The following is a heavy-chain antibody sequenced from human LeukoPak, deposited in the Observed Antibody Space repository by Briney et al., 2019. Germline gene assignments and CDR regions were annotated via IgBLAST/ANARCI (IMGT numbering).Heavy chain of an antibody. CDR1: GFTFSSYA. CDR3: AKDADSSGYYMDY. CDR2: ISWNSGSI. Sequence: GGSLRLSCAASGFTFSSYAMSWVRQAPGKGLEWVSGISWNSGSIGYADSVKGRFTISRDNAKNSLYLQMNSLRAEDTALYYCAKDADSSGYYMDYWGQGTLVTVSS. J-gene: IGHJ4*02. D-gene: IGHD3-22*01. V-gene: IGHV3-9*01.